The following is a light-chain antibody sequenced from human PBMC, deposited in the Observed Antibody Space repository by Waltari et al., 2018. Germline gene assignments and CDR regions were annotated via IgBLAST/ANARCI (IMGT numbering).Light chain of an antibody. CDR3: QQYYSSSYT. CDR2: WAS. J-gene: IGKJ2*01. Sequence: DIVMTQSPDSLAVSLGERATINCKSNQSLLYSSNNKNYLAWYQQKAGQPPKLLTDWASTREYGVPDRFSASGSGTDFTLTISSLQAEDVAVYYCQQYYSSSYTFGQGTKLEIK. V-gene: IGKV4-1*01. CDR1: QSLLYSSNNKNY.